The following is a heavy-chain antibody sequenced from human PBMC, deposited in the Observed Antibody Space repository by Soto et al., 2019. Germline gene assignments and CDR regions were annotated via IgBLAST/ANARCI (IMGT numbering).Heavy chain of an antibody. CDR1: GGSFSGYY. CDR2: INHSGST. Sequence: WETLFLTCAVYGGSFSGYYWSWIRQPPGKGLEWIGEINHSGSTKYNPSLKSRVTISVDTSNNQFSLKLSSVTAADTVVYYCARGRVVVAATRLNWFDPWGQGTLVTVSS. D-gene: IGHD2-15*01. CDR3: ARGRVVVAATRLNWFDP. V-gene: IGHV4-34*01. J-gene: IGHJ5*02.